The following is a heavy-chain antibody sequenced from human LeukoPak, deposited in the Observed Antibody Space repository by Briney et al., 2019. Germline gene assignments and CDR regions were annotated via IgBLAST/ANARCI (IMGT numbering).Heavy chain of an antibody. Sequence: SETLSLTCAVSGGSISSSSYYWGWIRQPPGKGLEWIGSIYYSGSTYYNPSLKSRVTISVDTSKNQFSLKLSSVTAADTAVYYCARDCEGCNEVVTLWGQGTLVTVSS. J-gene: IGHJ4*02. D-gene: IGHD2-21*02. CDR2: IYYSGST. CDR3: ARDCEGCNEVVTL. V-gene: IGHV4-39*07. CDR1: GGSISSSSYY.